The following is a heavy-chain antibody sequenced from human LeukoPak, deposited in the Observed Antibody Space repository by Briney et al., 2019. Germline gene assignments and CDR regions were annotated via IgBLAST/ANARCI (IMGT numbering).Heavy chain of an antibody. D-gene: IGHD3-22*01. Sequence: ASVKVSCKASGYTFTSYGISWVRQAPGQGLEWMGWISAYSGDTNYAQKFQGRATMTTDTSTSTAYMELRSLSSDDTAVYYCARDSYYYDSSGYGGFDYWGQGTLVTVSS. CDR2: ISAYSGDT. CDR3: ARDSYYYDSSGYGGFDY. V-gene: IGHV1-18*01. J-gene: IGHJ4*02. CDR1: GYTFTSYG.